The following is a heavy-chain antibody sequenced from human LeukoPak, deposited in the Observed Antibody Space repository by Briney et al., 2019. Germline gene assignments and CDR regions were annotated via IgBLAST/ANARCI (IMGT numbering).Heavy chain of an antibody. V-gene: IGHV3-7*04. Sequence: GGSVRLSCVASGITSSNSWMGWVRQAPGKGLEWVANIKQDGSEKYYVDSVKGRFTISRDNAKNSLYLQMNSLRAEDTAVYYCARGIDYWGRGTLVTVSS. CDR3: ARGIDY. CDR1: GITSSNSW. CDR2: IKQDGSEK. J-gene: IGHJ4*02.